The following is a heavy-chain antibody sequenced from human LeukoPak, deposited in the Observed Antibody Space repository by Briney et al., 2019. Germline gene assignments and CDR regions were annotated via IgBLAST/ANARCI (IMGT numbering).Heavy chain of an antibody. V-gene: IGHV4-34*01. J-gene: IGHJ6*03. CDR1: GGSISSYY. CDR3: ARGLVLLWFGEPRTDMDV. CDR2: INHSGST. Sequence: SETLSLTCTVSGGSISSYYWSWIRQPPGKGLEWIGEINHSGSTNYNPSLKSRVTISVDTSKNQFSLKLSSVTAADTAVYYCARGLVLLWFGEPRTDMDVWGKGTTVTVSS. D-gene: IGHD3-10*01.